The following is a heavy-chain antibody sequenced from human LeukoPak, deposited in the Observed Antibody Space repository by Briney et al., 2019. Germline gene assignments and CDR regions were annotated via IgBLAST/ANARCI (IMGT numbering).Heavy chain of an antibody. Sequence: PGGSPRLSCAASGFTFRSYAMSWVRQAPGKGLEWVSSLSSSGDITYYADSVKGRFTISRDSSKNRLYLQMNSLRADDTAVYYCARYIAPKPAGTWRFDYWGQGTLVTVSS. CDR2: LSSSGDIT. CDR1: GFTFRSYA. D-gene: IGHD1-7*01. V-gene: IGHV3-23*01. J-gene: IGHJ4*02. CDR3: ARYIAPKPAGTWRFDY.